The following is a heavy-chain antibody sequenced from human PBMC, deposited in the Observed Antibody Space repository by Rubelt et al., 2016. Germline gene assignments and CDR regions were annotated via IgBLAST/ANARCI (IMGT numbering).Heavy chain of an antibody. D-gene: IGHD3-22*01. Sequence: QVQLQQWGAGLLKPSETLSLTCAVYGGSFSGYYWSWIRQPPGKGLEWIGEINHSGSTNYNPSLKSRVTRSVDPSKNQFSLKLSSVTAAETAVYYWARGKEGLGVTMMDYWGQGTLVTVSS. V-gene: IGHV4-34*01. J-gene: IGHJ4*02. CDR2: INHSGST. CDR3: ARGKEGLGVTMMDY. CDR1: GGSFSGYY.